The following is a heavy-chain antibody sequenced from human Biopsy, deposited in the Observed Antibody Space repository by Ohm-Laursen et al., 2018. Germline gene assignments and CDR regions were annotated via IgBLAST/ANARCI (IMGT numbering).Heavy chain of an antibody. CDR1: EFIFSRFW. CDR3: ARRRPIDY. V-gene: IGHV3-11*01. J-gene: IGHJ4*02. Sequence: GSLRLSCTASEFIFSRFWMYWIRQAPGKGLEWISYISAAGPTMFYADSVRGRFTISRDNANNLLYLQMDSLRAEDTAVYYCARRRPIDYWGQGILVTVSS. CDR2: ISAAGPTM.